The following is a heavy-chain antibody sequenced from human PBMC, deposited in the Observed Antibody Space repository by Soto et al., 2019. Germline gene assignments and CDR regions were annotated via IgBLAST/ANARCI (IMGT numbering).Heavy chain of an antibody. D-gene: IGHD3-22*01. Sequence: GGSLRLSCAASGFIFSSFAMHWVRQAPGKGLEWVALISYSGDNEYYADSVKGRFTISRDNSMNTLYLQMNSLRAEDTAVYYCARDRGYDSSGYYFMWGQGTLVTVSS. V-gene: IGHV3-30-3*01. J-gene: IGHJ4*02. CDR1: GFIFSSFA. CDR2: ISYSGDNE. CDR3: ARDRGYDSSGYYFM.